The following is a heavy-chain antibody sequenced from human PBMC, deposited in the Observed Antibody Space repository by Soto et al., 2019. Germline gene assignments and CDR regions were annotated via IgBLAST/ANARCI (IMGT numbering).Heavy chain of an antibody. CDR2: INAGNGNT. J-gene: IGHJ3*02. CDR3: ARGSGGGAFDI. CDR1: GYTFTSYA. D-gene: IGHD3-10*01. Sequence: EASVKVSCKASGYTFTSYAMHWVRQAPGQRLEWMGWINAGNGNTKYSQKFQGRVTITRDTSASTAYMELSSLRSEDTAVYYCARGSGGGAFDIWGQGTMVTVSS. V-gene: IGHV1-3*01.